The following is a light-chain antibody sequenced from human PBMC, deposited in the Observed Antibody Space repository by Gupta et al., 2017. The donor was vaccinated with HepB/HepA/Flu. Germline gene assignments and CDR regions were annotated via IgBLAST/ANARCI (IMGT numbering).Light chain of an antibody. V-gene: IGLV1-40*01. CDR1: SSNIVAGFD. CDR3: QSYDNSLSSVL. J-gene: IGLJ2*01. CDR2: SNS. Sequence: QSVLTQPPPVSGAPGPRVTILCTGRSSNIVAGFDVHWYQQLPGTAPKLLIYSNSNRPSGVPGRFSGSKSGTSASLAITGLQAEDEADYYCQSYDNSLSSVLFGGGTKLTVL.